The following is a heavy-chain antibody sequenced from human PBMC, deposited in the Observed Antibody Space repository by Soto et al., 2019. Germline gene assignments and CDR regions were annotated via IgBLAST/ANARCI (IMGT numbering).Heavy chain of an antibody. CDR2: INNDGSTT. V-gene: IGHV3-74*01. CDR1: GFTFNSYW. J-gene: IGHJ4*02. Sequence: EVQLAESGGGLVQPGGSLRLSCAASGFTFNSYWMHWVRQVPGKGLVWVSRINNDGSTTNYADSVKGRFTISRDNARNTVYLQMNSLRADDTAVYYCVRGVLAANCFDYWGQGTLVTVSS. CDR3: VRGVLAANCFDY. D-gene: IGHD2-15*01.